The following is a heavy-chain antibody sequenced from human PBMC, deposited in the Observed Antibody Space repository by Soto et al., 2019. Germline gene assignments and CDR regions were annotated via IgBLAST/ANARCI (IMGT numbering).Heavy chain of an antibody. CDR2: MNPNTGNS. J-gene: IGHJ4*02. Sequence: ASVKVSCKASGYTFTSYDIYWVRQATGQGLEWMGWMNPNTGNSGYAQKFRGRVTMTSDTSARTSYMELRSLKSQDTAVYYCVRDSGAKLSSSWGQGTLVTVSS. CDR1: GYTFTSYD. CDR3: VRDSGAKLSSS. V-gene: IGHV1-8*01. D-gene: IGHD6-13*01.